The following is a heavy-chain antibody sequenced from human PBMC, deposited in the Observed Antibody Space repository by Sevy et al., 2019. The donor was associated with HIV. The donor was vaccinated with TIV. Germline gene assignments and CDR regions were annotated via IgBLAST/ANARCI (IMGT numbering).Heavy chain of an antibody. CDR1: GYTFTTYA. CDR2: INAGNGNT. Sequence: ASVKVSCKASGYTFTTYAMHWVRQAPGQRLEWMGWINAGNGNTKYSQNFQGRVSITRDRSASIAFMDLSSLRSEDTAVYYCARAGELSNAFDIWGQGTMVTVSS. V-gene: IGHV1-3*01. CDR3: ARAGELSNAFDI. J-gene: IGHJ3*02. D-gene: IGHD1-7*01.